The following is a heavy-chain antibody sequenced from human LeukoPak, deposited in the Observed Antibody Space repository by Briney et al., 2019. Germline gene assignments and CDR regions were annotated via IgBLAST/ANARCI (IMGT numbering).Heavy chain of an antibody. J-gene: IGHJ4*02. V-gene: IGHV3-9*01. Sequence: GGSLRLSCAASGFTFDDYAMHWVRQAPGKGLEWVSGISWNSGSIGYADSVKGRFTISRDNAKNSLYLQMNSLRAEDTAVYYCARESYPIDYWGQGTLVTVSS. CDR2: ISWNSGSI. CDR1: GFTFDDYA. D-gene: IGHD5-18*01. CDR3: ARESYPIDY.